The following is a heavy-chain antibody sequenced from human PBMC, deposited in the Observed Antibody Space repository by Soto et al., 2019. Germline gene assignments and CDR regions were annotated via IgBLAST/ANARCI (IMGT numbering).Heavy chain of an antibody. Sequence: QLQLQESGPGLVKPSATLSLTCTVSGGSLSSNTYYWGWIRQPPGKGLEWIGSLYYSGSIYHSPSFESRVTISVDTSKNQFPLNMSSVTAADTAVYYFARLRGYSDYWGQGTLVTVSS. V-gene: IGHV4-39*01. J-gene: IGHJ4*02. CDR2: LYYSGSI. CDR1: GGSLSSNTYY. CDR3: ARLRGYSDY.